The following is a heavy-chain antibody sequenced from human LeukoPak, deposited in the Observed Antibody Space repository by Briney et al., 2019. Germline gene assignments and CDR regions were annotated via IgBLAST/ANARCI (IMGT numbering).Heavy chain of an antibody. CDR1: GFTFSSYA. CDR3: AKASIKRIVVVVAATQYVDY. J-gene: IGHJ4*02. CDR2: ISGSGGST. D-gene: IGHD2-15*01. V-gene: IGHV3-23*01. Sequence: GGSLRLSCAASGFTFSSYAMSWVRQAPGKGLEWVSAISGSGGSTYYADSVKGRFTISRDNSKNTLYLQMNSLRAEDTAVYYCAKASIKRIVVVVAATQYVDYWGQGTLVTVSS.